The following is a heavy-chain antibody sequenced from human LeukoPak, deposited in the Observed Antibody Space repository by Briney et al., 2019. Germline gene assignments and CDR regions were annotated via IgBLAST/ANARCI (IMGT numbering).Heavy chain of an antibody. D-gene: IGHD3-22*01. J-gene: IGHJ4*02. V-gene: IGHV4-4*07. CDR1: GYSISSGYY. CDR2: IYTSGST. CDR3: AREGDSSGYYYGFFNY. Sequence: SETLSLTCTVSGYSISSGYYWGWIRQPAGKGLEWIGRIYTSGSTNYNPSLKSRVTMSVDTSKNQFSLKLSSVTAADTAVYYCAREGDSSGYYYGFFNYWGQGTLVTVSS.